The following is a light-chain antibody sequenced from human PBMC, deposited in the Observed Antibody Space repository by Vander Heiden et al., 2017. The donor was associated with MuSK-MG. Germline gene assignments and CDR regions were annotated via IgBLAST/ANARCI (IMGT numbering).Light chain of an antibody. Sequence: EIVLTQSPGTLSLSPGERATLSCRASQSVSSSYLAWYQQKPGQAPRLLISGASSRATGIPDRFSGSGSGTNFTLTITRLEPEDFAVYYCQQYGSSWTFGQGTKVXIK. CDR3: QQYGSSWT. CDR2: GAS. V-gene: IGKV3-20*01. J-gene: IGKJ1*01. CDR1: QSVSSSY.